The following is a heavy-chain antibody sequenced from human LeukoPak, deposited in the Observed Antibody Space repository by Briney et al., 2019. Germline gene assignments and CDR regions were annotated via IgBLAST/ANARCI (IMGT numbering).Heavy chain of an antibody. Sequence: ASVKVSCKASGYTFSNFGISLVRQAPGQGLEWMGWIRAYNGNTNYAQKLQGRVTMTTDTSTSTAYMELRSLRSDDTAVYYCARGGNLNYFDYWGQGTLVTVSS. CDR3: ARGGNLNYFDY. V-gene: IGHV1-18*01. CDR1: GYTFSNFG. CDR2: IRAYNGNT. J-gene: IGHJ4*02.